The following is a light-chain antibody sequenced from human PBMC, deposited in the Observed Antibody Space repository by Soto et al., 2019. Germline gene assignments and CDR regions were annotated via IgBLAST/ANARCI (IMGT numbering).Light chain of an antibody. CDR1: SNVIATYNF. CDR3: TSYTTSTSFV. Sequence: QSVLTQPASVSGSPGQSITISCTGTSNVIATYNFVSWYQQHPGKAPKLLIYDVTNRPSGVSDRFSGSKSGSTASLTISGLQAEDEADYYCTSYTTSTSFVFGTGTKVTVL. J-gene: IGLJ1*01. V-gene: IGLV2-14*01. CDR2: DVT.